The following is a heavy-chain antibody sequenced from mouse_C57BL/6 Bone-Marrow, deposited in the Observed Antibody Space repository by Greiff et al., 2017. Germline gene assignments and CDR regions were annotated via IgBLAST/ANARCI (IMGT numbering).Heavy chain of an antibody. J-gene: IGHJ4*01. CDR2: IHPNSGST. D-gene: IGHD2-2*01. CDR3: ERGGLRCAREY. CDR1: GYTFTSYW. V-gene: IGHV1-64*01. Sequence: QVQLQQPGAELVKPGASVKLSCKASGYTFTSYWMNWVKQRPGQGLEWIGMIHPNSGSTNYNEKFKSKATLTVDKSSSTAYMQLSSLTSEGSAVDFWERGGLRCAREYWGQGTSDTVSS.